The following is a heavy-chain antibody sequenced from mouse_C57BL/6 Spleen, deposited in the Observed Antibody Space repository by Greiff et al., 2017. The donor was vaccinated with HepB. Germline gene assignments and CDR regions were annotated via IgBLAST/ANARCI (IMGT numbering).Heavy chain of an antibody. Sequence: EVMLVESGGGLVKPGGSLKLSCAASGFTFSDYGMHWVRQAPEKGLEWVAYISSGSSTIYYADTVKGRFTISRDNAKNTLFLQRTSLRSEDTAMYYCARVYDGYYGFFAYWGQGTLVTVSA. CDR2: ISSGSSTI. V-gene: IGHV5-17*01. D-gene: IGHD2-3*01. CDR1: GFTFSDYG. CDR3: ARVYDGYYGFFAY. J-gene: IGHJ3*01.